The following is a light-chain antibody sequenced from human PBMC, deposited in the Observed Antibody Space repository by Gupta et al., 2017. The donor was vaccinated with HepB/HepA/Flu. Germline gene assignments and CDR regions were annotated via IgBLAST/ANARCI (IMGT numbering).Light chain of an antibody. V-gene: IGLV1-47*01. CDR2: KNN. Sequence: QSVLTQPLSASGTPGQRVTISCSGSSSNIGSSYVYWFQQLPGTAPKLLIYKNNQRPSGVPDRFSASKSGTSASLDISGLRSEDEADYYCAAWDDSLSGVVFAGGTKLTVL. CDR1: SSNIGSSY. J-gene: IGLJ2*01. CDR3: AAWDDSLSGVV.